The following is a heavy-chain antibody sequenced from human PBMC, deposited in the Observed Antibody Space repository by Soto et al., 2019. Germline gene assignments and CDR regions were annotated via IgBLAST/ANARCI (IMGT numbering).Heavy chain of an antibody. D-gene: IGHD3-10*01. Sequence: TLSLTCAVYVGSFSGHYWSWVRQPPGKGLEWIGEINHSGTTNYNPSLKSRVTMSVDTSKNQFSLKLSSVTAADTAVYYCARVVGSSGDYFDYWGQGTLVTGSS. CDR3: ARVVGSSGDYFDY. CDR2: INHSGTT. V-gene: IGHV4-34*01. CDR1: VGSFSGHY. J-gene: IGHJ4*02.